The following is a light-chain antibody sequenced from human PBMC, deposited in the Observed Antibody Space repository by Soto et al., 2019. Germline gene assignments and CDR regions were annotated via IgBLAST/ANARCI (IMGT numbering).Light chain of an antibody. CDR2: AAS. J-gene: IGKJ5*01. V-gene: IGKV1-39*01. Sequence: DIQIAQSPSSLSASLGDRVPITCRASQSISSYLNWYQQKPGKAPKLLIYAASSFQSGVPSRFSGSGSGTDFTLTISSLQPEDFATYYCQQSYSTPITFGQGTRLEI. CDR1: QSISSY. CDR3: QQSYSTPIT.